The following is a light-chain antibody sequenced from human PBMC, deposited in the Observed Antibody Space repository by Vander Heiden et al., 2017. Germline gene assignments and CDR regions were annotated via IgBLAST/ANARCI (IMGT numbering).Light chain of an antibody. CDR3: CSYAGSYTP. J-gene: IGLJ2*01. CDR1: SSDGGGYNY. V-gene: IGLV2-11*01. CDR2: DVS. Sequence: QSALTQPRSVSGSPGQSVTISCTGTSSDGGGYNYVSWYQQHPGKAPKLMIYDVSKRPSGVPDRFSGSKSGTTASLTISGLQAEDEADYYCCSYAGSYTPFGGGTKLTVL.